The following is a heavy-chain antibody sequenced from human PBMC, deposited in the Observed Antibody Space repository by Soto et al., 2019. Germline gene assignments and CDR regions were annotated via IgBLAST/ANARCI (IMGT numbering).Heavy chain of an antibody. CDR1: GGSISSYY. CDR3: SRAPGIAAAGTRSDY. Sequence: QVQLQESGPGLVKPSETLSLTSTVSGGSISSYYWSWIRQPPGKGLAWIGYIYYSGSTTYNPSFNSCVHISVDTSKIQFTRKRSDVTASDTSVYDCSRAPGIAAAGTRSDYWGPGNLVTDSS. V-gene: IGHV4-59*01. CDR2: IYYSGST. D-gene: IGHD6-13*01. J-gene: IGHJ4*02.